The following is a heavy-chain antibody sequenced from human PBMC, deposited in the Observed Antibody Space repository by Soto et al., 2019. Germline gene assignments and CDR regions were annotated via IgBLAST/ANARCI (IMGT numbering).Heavy chain of an antibody. V-gene: IGHV3-23*01. J-gene: IGHJ4*02. CDR1: GFTFSSYA. CDR2: ISGSGGST. Sequence: EVQLLESGGGLVQPGGSLRLSCAASGFTFSSYAMSWVRQAPGKGLEWVSAISGSGGSTYYADSVKGRFPISRDNSKNTLYLQMNSLRAEDTAVYYCAKGDLVVPAVFDYWGQGTLVTVSS. CDR3: AKGDLVVPAVFDY. D-gene: IGHD2-2*01.